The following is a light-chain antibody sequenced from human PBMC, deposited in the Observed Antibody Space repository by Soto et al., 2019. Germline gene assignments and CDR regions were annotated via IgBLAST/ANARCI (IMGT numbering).Light chain of an antibody. CDR2: DVS. CDR1: SSDVGGYNY. V-gene: IGLV2-14*03. J-gene: IGLJ2*01. Sequence: QSALTQPASVSGSPGQSITISCTGTSSDVGGYNYVSWYQHHPGKAPKLILHDVSNWPSGISNRFSGSKSGNTASLTISGLQAEDEAVYHCSSYTNSGALVFFGGGTKVTVL. CDR3: SSYTNSGALVF.